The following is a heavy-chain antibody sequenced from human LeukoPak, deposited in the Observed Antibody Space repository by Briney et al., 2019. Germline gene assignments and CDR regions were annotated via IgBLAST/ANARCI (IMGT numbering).Heavy chain of an antibody. CDR3: ARERTLLEWLGFLVHYFDY. CDR1: GFTFSSYW. Sequence: GGSLRLSCAASGFTFSSYWMSWVRQAPGKGVEGVANINQDGSEKYYVDSVKGGLTISREKAKKSLYMQMNRLRAEDTAVYYCARERTLLEWLGFLVHYFDYWGQGTLVTASS. J-gene: IGHJ4*02. CDR2: INQDGSEK. V-gene: IGHV3-7*01. D-gene: IGHD3-3*01.